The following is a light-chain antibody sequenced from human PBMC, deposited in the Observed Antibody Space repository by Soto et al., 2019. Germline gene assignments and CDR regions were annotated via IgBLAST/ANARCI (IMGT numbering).Light chain of an antibody. CDR1: QSVSSSY. Sequence: EIVLTQSPGILSLSPGERATLSCRASQSVSSSYLAWYQQKPGQAPRLLIYGASSRATGIPDRFSGSGSGTDFTLTISRLEPEDFAVYYCQQYMTFGQGTKVDIK. V-gene: IGKV3-20*01. CDR3: QQYMT. J-gene: IGKJ1*01. CDR2: GAS.